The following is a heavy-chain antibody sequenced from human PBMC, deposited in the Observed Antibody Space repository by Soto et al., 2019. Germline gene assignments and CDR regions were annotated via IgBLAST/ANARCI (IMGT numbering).Heavy chain of an antibody. CDR2: IYFDGST. V-gene: IGHV4-39*02. J-gene: IGHJ4*02. Sequence: SETLSLTCTVSGGSINSNNYYWAWIRQPPGKGLAWIASIYFDGSTYYNTSLKSRVTISRDTSKNQFSLRLTSMAAADTAVYYCPKVVVAATRHTDFDSWGQGTMVTVYS. CDR1: GGSINSNNYY. D-gene: IGHD2-15*01. CDR3: PKVVVAATRHTDFDS.